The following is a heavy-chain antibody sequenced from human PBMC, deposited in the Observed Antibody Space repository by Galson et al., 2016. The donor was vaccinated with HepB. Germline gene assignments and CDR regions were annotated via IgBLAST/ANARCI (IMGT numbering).Heavy chain of an antibody. Sequence: SLRLSCAASGFTFSKYGMHWVRQAPGKGLEWVAGIWYDGSSKNYADSVKGRFIIFRDNSRNTLYLEMHSLKTEDTATYYCSTWGFTLGIDHWGRGIQVTVSS. CDR3: STWGFTLGIDH. CDR1: GFTFSKYG. J-gene: IGHJ4*02. V-gene: IGHV3-33*01. D-gene: IGHD3-16*01. CDR2: IWYDGSSK.